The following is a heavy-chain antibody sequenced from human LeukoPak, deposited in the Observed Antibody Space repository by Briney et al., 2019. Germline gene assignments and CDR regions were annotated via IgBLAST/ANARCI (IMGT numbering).Heavy chain of an antibody. CDR3: ARAGARSPFDY. CDR2: INPSGGST. V-gene: IGHV1-46*01. J-gene: IGHJ4*02. CDR1: GYTFISYY. Sequence: AASVKVSCKASGYTFISYYMYWVRQAPGQGLGSIGIINPSGGSTTYAQKFQGRVAVTSDTSTSTVYMELSSLRSEDTAFYYCARAGARSPFDYWGQGTLVTVSS.